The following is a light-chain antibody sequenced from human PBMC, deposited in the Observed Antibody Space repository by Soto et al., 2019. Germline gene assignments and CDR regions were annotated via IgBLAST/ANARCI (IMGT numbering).Light chain of an antibody. CDR1: QSLLHSNGYNY. J-gene: IGKJ2*01. Sequence: DIVMTQSPVSLPVTPGESASISCRSSQSLLHSNGYNYLSWYLQKPGQSPQLLIYVGSNRASGVPDRFSGSGSGTEFTLKISRVEAEDAAIYYCMQSLQIFYTFGQGTKLEIK. CDR3: MQSLQIFYT. CDR2: VGS. V-gene: IGKV2-28*01.